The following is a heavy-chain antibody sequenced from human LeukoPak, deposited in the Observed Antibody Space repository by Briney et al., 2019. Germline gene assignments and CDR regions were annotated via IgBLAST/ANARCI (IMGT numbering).Heavy chain of an antibody. CDR2: INSLSGAT. V-gene: IGHV1-2*02. CDR1: GYTFSGYY. J-gene: IGHJ4*03. D-gene: IGHD3-16*01. Sequence: ASVKVSCIASGYTFSGYYMPWVRQAPGQGLESMGWINSLSGATNYASNFQGRVTFSRDNSISTAYMDLTSLRSDDTAIYYCARGRGGAGTVFDHSAHGALVIVSS. CDR3: ARGRGGAGTVFDH.